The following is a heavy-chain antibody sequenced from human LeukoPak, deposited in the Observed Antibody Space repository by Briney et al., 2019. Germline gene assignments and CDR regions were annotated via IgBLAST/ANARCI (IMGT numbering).Heavy chain of an antibody. Sequence: ASVKVFCKASGYTFTSYYMHWVRQAPGQGLEWMGIINPSGGSTSYAQKFQGRVTMTRDMSTSTVYMELSSLRSEDTAVYYRARGVNIVVVPATNQNWFDPWGQGTLVTVSS. D-gene: IGHD2-2*01. CDR2: INPSGGST. V-gene: IGHV1-46*01. CDR1: GYTFTSYY. CDR3: ARGVNIVVVPATNQNWFDP. J-gene: IGHJ5*02.